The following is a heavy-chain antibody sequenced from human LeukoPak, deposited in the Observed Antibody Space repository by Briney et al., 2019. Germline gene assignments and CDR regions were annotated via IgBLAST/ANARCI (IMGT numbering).Heavy chain of an antibody. CDR1: RYXFTGYY. J-gene: IGHJ4*02. CDR3: ARDGAFDY. V-gene: IGHV1-2*02. CDR2: INPDSGDT. D-gene: IGHD3-10*01. Sequence: GASVKVSCRASRYXFTGYYMHWVRQAPGQGLEWMGWINPDSGDTNYAQNFQGRVTMTRDTSINTAYMELNRLRSDDTAVCYCARDGAFDYWGQGTLVTVSS.